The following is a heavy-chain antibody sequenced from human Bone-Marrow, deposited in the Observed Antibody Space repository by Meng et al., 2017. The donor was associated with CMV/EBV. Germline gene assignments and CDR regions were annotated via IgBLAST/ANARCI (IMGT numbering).Heavy chain of an antibody. V-gene: IGHV4-59*05. Sequence: ESLKISCAASGFTVSSNYMSWVRQAPGKGLEWIGSIYYSGSTYYNPSLKSRVTISVDTSKNQFSLKLSSVTAADTAVYYCARQTTTPYSSGETGFDYWGQGTLVTVAS. D-gene: IGHD6-19*01. CDR2: IYYSGST. CDR1: GFTVSSNY. CDR3: ARQTTTPYSSGETGFDY. J-gene: IGHJ4*02.